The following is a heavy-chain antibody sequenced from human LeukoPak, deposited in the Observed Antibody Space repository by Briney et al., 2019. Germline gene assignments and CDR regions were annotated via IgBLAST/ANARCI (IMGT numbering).Heavy chain of an antibody. V-gene: IGHV4-59*01. J-gene: IGHJ5*02. Sequence: PSETLSLTCTVSGGSISSYYWSWIRQPPGKGLEWIGYMYYSGSTNYNPSLKSRVTMSVDTSKNQFSLKLSSVTAADTAMYFCARIPLISPGKNWFDPWGQGTLVTVSS. D-gene: IGHD1-26*01. CDR2: MYYSGST. CDR3: ARIPLISPGKNWFDP. CDR1: GGSISSYY.